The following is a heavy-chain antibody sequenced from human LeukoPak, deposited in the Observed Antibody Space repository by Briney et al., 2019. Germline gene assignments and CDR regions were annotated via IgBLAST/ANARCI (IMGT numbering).Heavy chain of an antibody. CDR2: IRYDESNK. CDR1: GFTFSSYG. CDR3: AKDSSSRAYYYYYMDV. J-gene: IGHJ6*03. D-gene: IGHD6-6*01. Sequence: GGSLRLSCAASGFTFSSYGMHWVRQAPGKGLEWVAFIRYDESNKYYADSVKGRFTIFRDNSKNTLYLQMNSLRAEDTAVYYCAKDSSSRAYYYYYMDVWDKGTTVTVSS. V-gene: IGHV3-30*02.